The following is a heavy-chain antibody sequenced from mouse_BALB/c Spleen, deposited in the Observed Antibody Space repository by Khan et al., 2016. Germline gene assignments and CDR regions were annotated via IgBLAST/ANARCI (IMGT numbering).Heavy chain of an antibody. Sequence: QVQLQQSGAELVRPGSSVKISCKASGYAFSSYWMNWVKQRPGQGLEWIGQIYPGDGDINYNGKFKGKATLTADKSSSTAYMQLSSLTSEDSAVYCCTRLGWKDYWGQGTTLTVSS. CDR2: IYPGDGDI. CDR3: TRLGWKDY. D-gene: IGHD3-1*01. CDR1: GYAFSSYW. V-gene: IGHV1-80*01. J-gene: IGHJ2*01.